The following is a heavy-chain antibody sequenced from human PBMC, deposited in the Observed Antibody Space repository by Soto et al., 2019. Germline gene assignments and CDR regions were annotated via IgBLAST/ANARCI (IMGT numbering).Heavy chain of an antibody. V-gene: IGHV4-59*12. CDR2: ISYSGST. J-gene: IGHJ5*02. D-gene: IGHD2-21*02. CDR1: GDSIDTGY. Sequence: QVQLQESGPGLVKPSETLSLTCSVSGDSIDTGYWNWIRQPPGKGLEWIGYISYSGSTNYNPSLRSRGRIAVATSKNQFSLNLSSVTAAEAAVYYCARESTTVVTPRSSKNMNWFDPWGRGALVIVSS. CDR3: ARESTTVVTPRSSKNMNWFDP.